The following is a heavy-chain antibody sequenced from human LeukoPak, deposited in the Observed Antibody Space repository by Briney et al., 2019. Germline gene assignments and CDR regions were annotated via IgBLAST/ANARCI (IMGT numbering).Heavy chain of an antibody. V-gene: IGHV1-46*01. J-gene: IGHJ4*02. Sequence: ASVKVSCKASGYTFTSYYMHWVRQAPGQGLEWMGIINPSGGSTSYAQKFQGRVTMTRDTSTSTVYMELSSLRSEDTAVYYCARVARITMVRGVIHPPFDYWGQGTLVTVSS. D-gene: IGHD3-10*01. CDR3: ARVARITMVRGVIHPPFDY. CDR2: INPSGGST. CDR1: GYTFTSYY.